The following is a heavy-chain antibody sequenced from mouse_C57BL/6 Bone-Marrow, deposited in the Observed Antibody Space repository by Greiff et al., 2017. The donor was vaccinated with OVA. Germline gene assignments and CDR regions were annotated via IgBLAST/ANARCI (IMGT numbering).Heavy chain of an antibody. CDR3: ASSWVAWFAY. CDR2: ISGGGGNT. V-gene: IGHV5-9*01. J-gene: IGHJ3*01. D-gene: IGHD1-1*01. CDR1: GFTFSSYT. Sequence: EVKLVESGGGLVKPGGSLKLSCAASGFTFSSYTMSWVRQTPEKRLEWVATISGGGGNTYYPDSVKGRFTISRDNAKNTLYLQMSSLRSEDTALYYCASSWVAWFAYWGQGTLVTVSA.